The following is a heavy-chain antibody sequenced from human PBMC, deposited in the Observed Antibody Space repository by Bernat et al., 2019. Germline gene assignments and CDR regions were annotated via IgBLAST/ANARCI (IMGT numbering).Heavy chain of an antibody. CDR3: ASVPLVCSDGTCYYYVNV. CDR2: MHYGGST. J-gene: IGHJ6*03. CDR1: GDSLSNYY. Sequence: QVQLQESGPGLVKPSETLSLTCTVSGDSLSNYYWSWIRQSPGKGLEWIAYMHYGGSTDYNPSLKSRVTVSVDRSKNQLSLKWSPVTAADTAVYYCASVPLVCSDGTCYYYVNVWGKGTTVTVSS. D-gene: IGHD2-15*01. V-gene: IGHV4-59*01.